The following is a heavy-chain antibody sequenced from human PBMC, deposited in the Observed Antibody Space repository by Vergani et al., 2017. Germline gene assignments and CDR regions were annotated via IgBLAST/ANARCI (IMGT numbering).Heavy chain of an antibody. CDR3: AKATITFGGVIAPLEY. CDR1: GFTFSSYS. V-gene: IGHV3-21*04. J-gene: IGHJ4*02. Sequence: EVQLVESGGGLVKPGGSPRLSCAASGFTFSSYSMNWVRQAPGKGLEWVSSISSSSSYIYYADSVKGRFTISRDNAKNSLYLQMNSLRPEDTALYYCAKATITFGGVIAPLEYWGQGTLVTVSS. CDR2: ISSSSSYI. D-gene: IGHD3-16*02.